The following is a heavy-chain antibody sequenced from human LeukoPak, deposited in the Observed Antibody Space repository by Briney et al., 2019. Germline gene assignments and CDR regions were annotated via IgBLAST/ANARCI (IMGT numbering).Heavy chain of an antibody. Sequence: ASVKVSCKASGYTLASYDINWVRQSPGQGLEWMGWMSPNNGNTIYAQKFQGRVTMTRDTSISTAYMELSSLRSEDTAVYYCARGTEYYDSSGYYGADAFDIWGQGTMVTVSS. CDR1: GYTLASYD. CDR2: MSPNNGNT. J-gene: IGHJ3*02. V-gene: IGHV1-8*01. CDR3: ARGTEYYDSSGYYGADAFDI. D-gene: IGHD3-22*01.